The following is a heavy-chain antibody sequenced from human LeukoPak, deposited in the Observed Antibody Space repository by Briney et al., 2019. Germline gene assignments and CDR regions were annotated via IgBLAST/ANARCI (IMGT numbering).Heavy chain of an antibody. CDR1: GGSISSYY. J-gene: IGHJ4*02. D-gene: IGHD3-10*01. V-gene: IGHV4-59*01. CDR2: MYYSGST. Sequence: SETLSLTCTVSGGSISSYYWSWIRQPPGKGLEWIGYMYYSGSTNYNPSLKSRVTMSVDTSKNQFSLKLSSVTAADTAVYYCAKLFESGTYNNFFHYWGQGTLVTVFS. CDR3: AKLFESGTYNNFFHY.